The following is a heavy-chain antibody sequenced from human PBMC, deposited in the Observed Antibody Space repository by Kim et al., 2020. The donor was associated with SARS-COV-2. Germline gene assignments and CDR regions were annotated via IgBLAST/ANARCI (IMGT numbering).Heavy chain of an antibody. J-gene: IGHJ6*02. Sequence: ASVKVSCKASGYTFTSYDINWVRQATGQGLEWMGWMNPNSGNTGYAQKFQGRVTMTRNTSISTAYMELSSLRSEDTAVYYCARGYEPEKEADYDYVWGSYRHDYYGMDVWGQGTTVTVSS. CDR3: ARGYEPEKEADYDYVWGSYRHDYYGMDV. CDR2: MNPNSGNT. CDR1: GYTFTSYD. V-gene: IGHV1-8*01. D-gene: IGHD3-16*02.